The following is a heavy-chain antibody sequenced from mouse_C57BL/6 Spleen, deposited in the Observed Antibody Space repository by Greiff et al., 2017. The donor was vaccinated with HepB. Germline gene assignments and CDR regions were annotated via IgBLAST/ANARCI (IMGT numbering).Heavy chain of an antibody. CDR1: GYTFTSYW. D-gene: IGHD1-1*01. CDR2: IDPSDSET. CDR3: ARSGDYGSSWYFDV. J-gene: IGHJ1*03. Sequence: QVQLQQPGAELVRPGSSVKLSCKASGYTFTSYWMHWVKQRPIQGLEWIGNIDPSDSETHYNQKFKDKATLTVDKSSSTAYMQLSSLTSEDSAVYYCARSGDYGSSWYFDVWGTGTTVTVSS. V-gene: IGHV1-52*01.